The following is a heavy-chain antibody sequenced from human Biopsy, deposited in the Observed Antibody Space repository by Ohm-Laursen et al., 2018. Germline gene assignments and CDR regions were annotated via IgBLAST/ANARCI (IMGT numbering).Heavy chain of an antibody. V-gene: IGHV4-34*01. CDR1: GKTFSDYY. D-gene: IGHD3-22*01. J-gene: IGHJ6*02. CDR2: INHSGRT. Sequence: GTLSLTCEVYGKTFSDYYWSWIRQTPGKGLEWIGEINHSGRTNYNPSLKSRVTISVHTSKNQFSLKVRSVTAADTAVYYCVRGVDYYDPYHYYALDVWGQGTTVTVSS. CDR3: VRGVDYYDPYHYYALDV.